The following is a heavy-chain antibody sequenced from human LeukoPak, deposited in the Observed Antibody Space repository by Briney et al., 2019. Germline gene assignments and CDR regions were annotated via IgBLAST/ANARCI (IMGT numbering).Heavy chain of an antibody. CDR3: ARAGYGDSDFDY. Sequence: SETLSLTCSVSGGSITSSSYYWSWVRQPPGKGLEWIGGISHSGSTYYNPSLKKRVTISLDTSKNQFSLNLSSVTAADAAVYYCARAGYGDSDFDYWGQGTLVTVSS. CDR1: GGSITSSSYY. V-gene: IGHV4-39*01. J-gene: IGHJ4*02. CDR2: ISHSGST. D-gene: IGHD4-17*01.